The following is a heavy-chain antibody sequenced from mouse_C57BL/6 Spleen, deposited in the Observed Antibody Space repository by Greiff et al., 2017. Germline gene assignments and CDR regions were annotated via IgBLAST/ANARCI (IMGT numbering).Heavy chain of an antibody. CDR2: ISSGRSTI. J-gene: IGHJ4*01. CDR1: GFTFSDYG. Sequence: EVQVVESGGGLVKPGGSLKLSCAASGFTFSDYGMHWVRQAPEKGLVWVAYISSGRSTIYYADTVKGRFPISRDNAKNTLFLQMTSLRSEDTAMYYCATIYDGYYDAMDYWGQGTSVTVSS. CDR3: ATIYDGYYDAMDY. V-gene: IGHV5-17*01. D-gene: IGHD2-3*01.